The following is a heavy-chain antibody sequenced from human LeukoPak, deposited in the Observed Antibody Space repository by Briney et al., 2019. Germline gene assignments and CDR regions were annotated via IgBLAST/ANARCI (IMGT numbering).Heavy chain of an antibody. CDR3: AMSITGTVGGDY. V-gene: IGHV3-30*03. J-gene: IGHJ4*02. D-gene: IGHD1-20*01. CDR1: GFTFSSYG. Sequence: GGSLRLSCAASGFTFSSYGMHWVRQAPGKGLEWVAVISYDGSNKYYADSVKGRFTISRDNSKNTLYLQKNSLRAEDTAVYYCAMSITGTVGGDYWGQGTLVTVSS. CDR2: ISYDGSNK.